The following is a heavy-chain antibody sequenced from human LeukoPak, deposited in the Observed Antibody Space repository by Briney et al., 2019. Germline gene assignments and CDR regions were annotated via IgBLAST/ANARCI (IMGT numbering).Heavy chain of an antibody. J-gene: IGHJ4*02. D-gene: IGHD3-10*01. CDR3: ARGRIPVYGSGSYLDY. CDR1: GGSFSGYY. Sequence: PSETLSLTCAVYGGSFSGYYWSWIRQPPGKGLEWIGEINHSGSTNYNPSLKSRVTISVDTSKNQFSLKLSSVTAADTAVYYCARGRIPVYGSGSYLDYWGQGTLVTVSS. V-gene: IGHV4-34*01. CDR2: INHSGST.